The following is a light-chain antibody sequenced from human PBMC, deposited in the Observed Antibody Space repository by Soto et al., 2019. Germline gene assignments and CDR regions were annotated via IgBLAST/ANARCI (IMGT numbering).Light chain of an antibody. CDR3: SSYTSSSTLNYV. CDR1: XXXXGGYNY. V-gene: IGLV2-14*01. CDR2: EVS. Sequence: QSALTQPASVSGSPGQSITISCTGXXXXXGGYNYVSWYQQHPGKAPKLMIYEVSNRPSGVSNRFSGSKSGNTASLTISGLQAEDEADYYCSSYTSSSTLNYVFGTGTKLTVL. J-gene: IGLJ1*01.